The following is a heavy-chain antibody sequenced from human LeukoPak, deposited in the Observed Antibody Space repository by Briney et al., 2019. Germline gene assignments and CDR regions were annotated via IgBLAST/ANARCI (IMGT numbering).Heavy chain of an antibody. Sequence: PSETLSLTCTVSGGSISSYYWSWIRQPPGKGLEWIGYIYYSGRTNYNPSLKSRVTMSVATSKNQFSLKLSSVTAADTAVYYCARVDYYDSSGYDLDYCGQGTLVTVSS. CDR1: GGSISSYY. CDR3: ARVDYYDSSGYDLDY. CDR2: IYYSGRT. D-gene: IGHD3-22*01. V-gene: IGHV4-59*12. J-gene: IGHJ4*02.